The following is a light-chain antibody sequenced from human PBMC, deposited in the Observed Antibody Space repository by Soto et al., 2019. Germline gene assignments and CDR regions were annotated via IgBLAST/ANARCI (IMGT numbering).Light chain of an antibody. Sequence: EIVLTQSPATLSLSPGEGATLSCRASQSVSSYLVWYQQRPGQAPRLLIYDASNRAPGIPARFSGSGSGTDFTLTIASLEPEDFAVYYCQQRSNWPLTFGGGSKVEIK. J-gene: IGKJ4*01. V-gene: IGKV3-11*01. CDR2: DAS. CDR3: QQRSNWPLT. CDR1: QSVSSY.